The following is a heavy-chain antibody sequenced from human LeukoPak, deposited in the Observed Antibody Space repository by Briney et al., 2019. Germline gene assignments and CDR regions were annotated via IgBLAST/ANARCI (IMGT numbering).Heavy chain of an antibody. CDR2: ISPYNGNT. Sequence: ASVTVSCKASAYTFTSYTISWVRQAPGQGLEWMGWISPYNGNTDFAQKLQGRVTMTTDTSTNTAYMELRSLRSDDTAVYYCARADTNGWEIDYWGQGTLVTVSS. V-gene: IGHV1-18*01. J-gene: IGHJ4*02. D-gene: IGHD6-19*01. CDR3: ARADTNGWEIDY. CDR1: AYTFTSYT.